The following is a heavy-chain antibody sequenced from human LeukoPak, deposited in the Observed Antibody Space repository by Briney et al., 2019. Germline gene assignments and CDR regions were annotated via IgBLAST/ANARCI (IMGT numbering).Heavy chain of an antibody. CDR2: ISSSATYR. CDR3: ARVDYRGGGYFRDV. V-gene: IGHV3-21*01. CDR1: GFALSRYW. Sequence: GGSLRLSCAAPGFALSRYWMHWVRQAPGKGLEWVSSISSSATYRYYADSVNGRFTISRDNRKNSLYLQMNSLRAEDTAVYYFARVDYRGGGYFRDVWAQGTLDSVFS. J-gene: IGHJ4*02. D-gene: IGHD4-11*01.